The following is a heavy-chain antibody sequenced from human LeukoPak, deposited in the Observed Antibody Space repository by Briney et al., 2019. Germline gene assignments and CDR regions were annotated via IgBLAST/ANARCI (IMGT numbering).Heavy chain of an antibody. J-gene: IGHJ4*02. V-gene: IGHV1-69*01. CDR1: GGTFSSYA. CDR2: IIPIFGTA. Sequence: SVKVSCKASGGTFSSYAISWVRQAPGQGLEWMGGIIPIFGTANYAQKFQGRVTVTADESTSTAYMELSSLRSEDTAVYYCARGHLWVRGVNVADWGQGTLVTVSS. D-gene: IGHD3-10*01. CDR3: ARGHLWVRGVNVAD.